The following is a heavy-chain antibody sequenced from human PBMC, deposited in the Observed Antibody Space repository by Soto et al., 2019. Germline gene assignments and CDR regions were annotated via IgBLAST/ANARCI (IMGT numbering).Heavy chain of an antibody. Sequence: SETLSLTCTVSGGSISSYYWSWIRQPAGKGLEWIGRIYTSGSTNYNPSLKSRVTMSVDTSKNQFSLKLSSVTAADTAVYYCARNGAIIAAAHYGMDVCGQGTRVAVS. CDR1: GGSISSYY. CDR3: ARNGAIIAAAHYGMDV. V-gene: IGHV4-4*07. CDR2: IYTSGST. D-gene: IGHD6-13*01. J-gene: IGHJ6*02.